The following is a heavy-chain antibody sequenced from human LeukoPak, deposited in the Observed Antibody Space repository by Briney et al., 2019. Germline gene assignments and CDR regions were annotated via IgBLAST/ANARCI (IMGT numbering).Heavy chain of an antibody. CDR3: AKDGAYYYDSSGYYYDY. V-gene: IGHV3-30*18. Sequence: GGSLRLSCAASGFTFSSYGMHWVRQAPGKGLEWVAVISYDGGNKYYADSVKGRFTISRDNSKNTLYLQMNSLRAEDTAVYYCAKDGAYYYDSSGYYYDYWGQGTLVTVSS. CDR1: GFTFSSYG. CDR2: ISYDGGNK. J-gene: IGHJ4*02. D-gene: IGHD3-22*01.